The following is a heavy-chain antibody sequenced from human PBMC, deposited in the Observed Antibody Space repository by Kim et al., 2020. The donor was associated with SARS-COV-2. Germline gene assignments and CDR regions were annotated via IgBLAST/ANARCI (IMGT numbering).Heavy chain of an antibody. J-gene: IGHJ4*02. CDR1: GLNFADYA. CDR2: IRSKRYDETT. Sequence: GGSLRLSCTTSGLNFADYAMSWFRQAPGKGLEWVAFIRSKRYDETTEYAASVRVRFIISRDDSKRIAYLQMNGLKTEDTAVYYCTSGPYYYDSAAYYHDFWGQGTLVTVSS. CDR3: TSGPYYYDSAAYYHDF. D-gene: IGHD3-22*01. V-gene: IGHV3-49*03.